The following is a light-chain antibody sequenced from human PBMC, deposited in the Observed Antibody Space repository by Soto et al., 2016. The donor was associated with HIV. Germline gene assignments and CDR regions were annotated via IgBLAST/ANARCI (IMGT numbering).Light chain of an antibody. Sequence: DIQMTQSPSTLSASVGDRVTITCRASQSISSWLAWYQQKPGKAPKLLIYKASSLESGVPSRFSGSGSGTEFTLTISSLQPDDFATYYCQQYNSYSRFGQGTKGGNQT. CDR1: QSISSW. CDR2: KAS. CDR3: QQYNSYSR. J-gene: IGKJ1*01. V-gene: IGKV1-5*03.